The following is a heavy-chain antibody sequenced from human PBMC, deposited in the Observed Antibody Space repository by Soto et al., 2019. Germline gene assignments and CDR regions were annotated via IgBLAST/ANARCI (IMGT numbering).Heavy chain of an antibody. D-gene: IGHD5-18*01. J-gene: IGHJ4*02. CDR2: INTGNGNT. Sequence: QVQIVQSGAEVKKPGASVKVSCKTSGYTFTLYTIHWVRQAPGQRLEWMGWINTGNGNTKFSQRSQGRVTMSSDTSASTAYMELSSLTSEDTAVYYCAKLGGGYIFGPYLDFWGQGTLVTVSS. CDR3: AKLGGGYIFGPYLDF. V-gene: IGHV1-3*04. CDR1: GYTFTLYT.